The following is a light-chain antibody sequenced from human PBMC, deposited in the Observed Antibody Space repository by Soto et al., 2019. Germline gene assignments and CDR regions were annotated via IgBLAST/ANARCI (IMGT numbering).Light chain of an antibody. CDR2: DVS. V-gene: IGLV2-14*01. Sequence: QSALTQPASVSGSPGPSITISCTGTSSDVGGYNYVSWYQQHPGKAPKLMIYDVSNRPSGVSNRFSGSKSGNTASLTISGLHAEDEADYYCSSYTSSSDVVFGGGTQLTVL. CDR1: SSDVGGYNY. CDR3: SSYTSSSDVV. J-gene: IGLJ2*01.